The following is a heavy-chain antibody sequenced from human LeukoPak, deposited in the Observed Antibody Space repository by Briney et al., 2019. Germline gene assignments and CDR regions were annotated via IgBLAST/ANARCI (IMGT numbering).Heavy chain of an antibody. Sequence: EPSETLSLTCAVSGGSISSSNWWSWVRQPPGKGLVWVSRIYVDGRTTNYADSVKGRFTISRDNAKNTVYLEMNSLSVEDTATYYCIRDFRSADLWGQGTLVTVTS. CDR3: IRDFRSADL. V-gene: IGHV3-74*01. CDR1: GGSISSSNW. J-gene: IGHJ5*02. CDR2: IYVDGRTT.